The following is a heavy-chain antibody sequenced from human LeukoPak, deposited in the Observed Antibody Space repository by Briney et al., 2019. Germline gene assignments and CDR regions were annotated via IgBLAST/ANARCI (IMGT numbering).Heavy chain of an antibody. CDR1: GGTFSSYA. J-gene: IGHJ6*03. D-gene: IGHD2-2*01. CDR2: IIPIFGTA. V-gene: IGHV1-69*05. CDR3: ARCGVVPAGYYYYMDV. Sequence: SVKVSCEASGGTFSSYAISWVRQAPGQGLEWMGRIIPIFGTANYAQKFQGRVTITTDESTSTAYMELSSLRSEDTAVYYCARCGVVPAGYYYYMDVWGKGTTVTVSS.